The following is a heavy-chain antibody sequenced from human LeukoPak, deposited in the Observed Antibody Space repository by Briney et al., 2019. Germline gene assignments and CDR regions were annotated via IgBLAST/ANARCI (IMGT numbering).Heavy chain of an antibody. D-gene: IGHD1-14*01. CDR2: FYYNGYT. J-gene: IGHJ4*02. V-gene: IGHV4-59*08. CDR3: ARYRRNLIEDRFREGEPNFDY. Sequence: SETLSLTCNVSGDSVSSVYWSWSRQPPGKGLEWIGYFYYNGYTDYNPSLKSRVTISVDTSKNQLFLHLSSVTASDSAIYYCARYRRNLIEDRFREGEPNFDYWGQGILVTVSS. CDR1: GDSVSSVY.